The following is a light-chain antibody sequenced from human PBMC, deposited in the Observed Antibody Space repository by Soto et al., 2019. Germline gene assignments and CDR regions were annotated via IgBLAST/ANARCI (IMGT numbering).Light chain of an antibody. CDR3: SSYAGSDNYV. J-gene: IGLJ1*01. CDR1: SSDVGGYNS. V-gene: IGLV2-8*01. Sequence: QSALTQPPSASGSPGQSVTISCTGTSSDVGGYNSVSWYQHLPGKAPKLMIYEVSKRPSGVPDRFSGSKSANTASLTVSRLQAEDEADYYCSSYAGSDNYVLGTGTKVTVL. CDR2: EVS.